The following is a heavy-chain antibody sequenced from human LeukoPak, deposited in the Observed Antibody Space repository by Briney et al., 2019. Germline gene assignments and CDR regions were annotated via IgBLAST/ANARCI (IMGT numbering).Heavy chain of an antibody. CDR3: ARGYCSGGSCYSVENWFDP. Sequence: GASVKVSCKAAGYTSTGYYMFWVRQAPGQGLEWMGRINPNSGGTNYAQKFQGRVTMTRDTSISTAYTELSRLRSDDTAVYYCARGYCSGGSCYSVENWFDPWGQGTLVTVSS. CDR2: INPNSGGT. CDR1: GYTSTGYY. V-gene: IGHV1-2*06. D-gene: IGHD2-15*01. J-gene: IGHJ5*02.